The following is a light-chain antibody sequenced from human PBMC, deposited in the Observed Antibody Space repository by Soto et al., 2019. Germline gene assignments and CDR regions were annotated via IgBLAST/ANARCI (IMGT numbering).Light chain of an antibody. V-gene: IGKV3-15*01. CDR2: GAS. CDR1: QSVSSN. J-gene: IGKJ1*01. Sequence: EIVMTQSPATLSVSPGERATLSCRASQSVSSNLAWYQQKPGQAPRLLIYGASTRATGIPARFSGSGSGTAFTLTISSLQSEDFAVYYWQQYNNWPPMAFGQENKVEIK. CDR3: QQYNNWPPMA.